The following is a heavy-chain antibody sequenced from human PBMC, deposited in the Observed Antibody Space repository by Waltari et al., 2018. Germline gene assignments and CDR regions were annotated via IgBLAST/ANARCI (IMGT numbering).Heavy chain of an antibody. CDR2: IKGDGTET. J-gene: IGHJ4*02. Sequence: EVQLVDSGGGLVQPGGSLRLSCAASDFTFSAYWMTGVRQAPGKGLEWVANIKGDGTETYYVDSVKGRFTISRDNAKTSLYLQMNSLRVEDTAVYYCARVVVRGIIYYFDYWGQGTLVTVSS. CDR3: ARVVVRGIIYYFDY. V-gene: IGHV3-7*04. CDR1: DFTFSAYW. D-gene: IGHD3-10*01.